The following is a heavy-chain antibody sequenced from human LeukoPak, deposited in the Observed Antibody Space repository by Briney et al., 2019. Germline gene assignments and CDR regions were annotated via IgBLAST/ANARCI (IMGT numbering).Heavy chain of an antibody. CDR2: IIPIFGTA. Sequence: ASVNVSCKASGGTFSSYAISWVRQAPGQGLEWMGGIIPIFGTANYAQKFQGRVTITADESTSTAYMELSSLRAEDTAVYYCAKDGDGYNAAYWGQGTLVTVSS. J-gene: IGHJ4*02. CDR3: AKDGDGYNAAY. D-gene: IGHD5-24*01. V-gene: IGHV1-69*13. CDR1: GGTFSSYA.